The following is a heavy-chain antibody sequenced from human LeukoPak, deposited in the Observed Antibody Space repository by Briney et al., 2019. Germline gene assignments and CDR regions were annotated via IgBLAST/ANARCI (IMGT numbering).Heavy chain of an antibody. D-gene: IGHD3-22*01. CDR1: GVSISRYY. J-gene: IGHJ4*02. CDR3: ARVYYDSNGYWFDY. CDR2: IYSSGST. Sequence: SETLSLTCTVSGVSISRYYWSWIRQPAGKGLEWIGRIYSSGSTTYNPSLKSRVTMSIDTSKNQFSLKLSFVTAADTAVYYCARVYYDSNGYWFDYWGPGTLVTVSS. V-gene: IGHV4-4*07.